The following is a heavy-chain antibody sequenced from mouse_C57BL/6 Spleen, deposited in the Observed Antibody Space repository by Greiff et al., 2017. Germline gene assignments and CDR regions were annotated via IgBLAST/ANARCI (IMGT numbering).Heavy chain of an antibody. V-gene: IGHV7-3*01. CDR3: ARDYGRSYGSMDY. CDR1: GFTFTDYY. D-gene: IGHD1-1*01. Sequence: DVHLVESGGGLVQPGGSLSLSCAASGFTFTDYYMSWVRQPPGKALEWLGFIRNKANGYTTEYSASVKGRFTISRDNSQSILYLQMNALRAEDRATYYCARDYGRSYGSMDYWGQGTSVTGSS. CDR2: IRNKANGYTT. J-gene: IGHJ4*01.